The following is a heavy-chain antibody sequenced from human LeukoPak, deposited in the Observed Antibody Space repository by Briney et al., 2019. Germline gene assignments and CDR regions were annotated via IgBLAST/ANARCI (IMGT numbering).Heavy chain of an antibody. CDR3: ARGLVRASGNYLYY. J-gene: IGHJ4*02. Sequence: SETLSLTCAVYSVSFSGYYWSWIRQPPGKGLEWIGVINHSRGTNYNTSLKSRVTRAVDTSKNHFSLKLTSVTAADTAVYYCARGLVRASGNYLYYWGQGTLVTVSS. CDR1: SVSFSGYY. V-gene: IGHV4-34*01. D-gene: IGHD1-26*01. CDR2: INHSRGT.